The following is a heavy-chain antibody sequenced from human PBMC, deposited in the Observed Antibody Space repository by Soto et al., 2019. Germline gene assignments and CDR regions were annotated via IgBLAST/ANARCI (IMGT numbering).Heavy chain of an antibody. CDR1: RFTFRNFG. CDR3: AKAVPPFVVVTASDY. D-gene: IGHD2-21*02. Sequence: GGSLRLSCAASRFTFRNFGMHWVRQAPGKGLEWVAVISYDGTNKYYADSVKGRFTISRDNSKNTLYLQINSLRAEDTAVYYCAKAVPPFVVVTASDYWGQGTLVTVSS. CDR2: ISYDGTNK. J-gene: IGHJ4*02. V-gene: IGHV3-30*18.